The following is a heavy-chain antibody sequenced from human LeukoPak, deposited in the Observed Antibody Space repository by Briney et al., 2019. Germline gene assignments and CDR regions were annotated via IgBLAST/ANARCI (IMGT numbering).Heavy chain of an antibody. J-gene: IGHJ5*02. CDR2: IIPIFGTA. D-gene: IGHD4-17*01. CDR3: ARSSAYGDYGFDP. Sequence: ASVKVSCKASGGTFSSYAISWVRQAPGQGLEWMGGIIPIFGTANYAQKFQGRVTITADKSTSTAYMELSSLRSEDTAVYYCARSSAYGDYGFDPWGQGTLVTVSS. V-gene: IGHV1-69*06. CDR1: GGTFSSYA.